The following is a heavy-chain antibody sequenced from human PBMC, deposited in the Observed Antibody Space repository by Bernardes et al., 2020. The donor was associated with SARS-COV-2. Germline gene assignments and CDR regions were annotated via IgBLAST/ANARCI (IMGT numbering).Heavy chain of an antibody. CDR3: ARQHLGGGTIFGVVTTGGCCDN. Sequence: SETLSLTCTVSGGSISSSSYYWGWIRQPPGKGLEWIGSIYYSGSTYYNPSLKSRVTISVDTSKNQFSLKLSSVTAADTAVYYCARQHLGGGTIFGVVTTGGCCDNWGQGTLVTVSS. J-gene: IGHJ4*02. D-gene: IGHD3-3*01. V-gene: IGHV4-39*01. CDR2: IYYSGST. CDR1: GGSISSSSYY.